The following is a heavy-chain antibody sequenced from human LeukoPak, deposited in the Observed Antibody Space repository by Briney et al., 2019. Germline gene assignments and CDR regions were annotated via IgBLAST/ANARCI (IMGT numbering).Heavy chain of an antibody. D-gene: IGHD6-6*01. CDR3: ARGSALAALFDY. Sequence: VGSLRLSCAASGFTFSSYSMNWVRQAPGKGLEWVSSISSSSSYIYYADSVKGRFTISRDNAKNSLYLQVNSLRAEDTAVYYCARGSALAALFDYWGQGTLVTVSS. CDR1: GFTFSSYS. J-gene: IGHJ4*02. V-gene: IGHV3-21*01. CDR2: ISSSSSYI.